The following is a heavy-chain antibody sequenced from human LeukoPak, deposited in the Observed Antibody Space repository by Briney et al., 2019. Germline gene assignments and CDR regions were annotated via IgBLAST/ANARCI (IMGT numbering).Heavy chain of an antibody. Sequence: GGSLRLSCAASGFTFSSYGMHWVRQAPGKGLEWVAFIRYDGSYKYYADSVKGRFTISRDNSKNTLYLQMNSLRAEDTAVYYCAKDLVGANSPLYFDYWGQGTLVTVSS. CDR1: GFTFSSYG. V-gene: IGHV3-30*02. D-gene: IGHD1-26*01. J-gene: IGHJ4*02. CDR2: IRYDGSYK. CDR3: AKDLVGANSPLYFDY.